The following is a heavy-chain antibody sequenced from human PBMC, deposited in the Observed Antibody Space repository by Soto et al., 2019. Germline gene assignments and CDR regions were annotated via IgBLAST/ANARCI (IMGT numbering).Heavy chain of an antibody. D-gene: IGHD6-19*01. Sequence: SAKVCWKACGYAFTGYYRCWVRQATGQGLEWMGWINPNSGGTNYAQKFQGRVTMTRDTSISTAYMELSRLRSDDTAVYYCARVEVGGTSWFDPWGQGTLVTVSS. CDR3: ARVEVGGTSWFDP. CDR2: INPNSGGT. V-gene: IGHV1-2*02. CDR1: GYAFTGYY. J-gene: IGHJ5*02.